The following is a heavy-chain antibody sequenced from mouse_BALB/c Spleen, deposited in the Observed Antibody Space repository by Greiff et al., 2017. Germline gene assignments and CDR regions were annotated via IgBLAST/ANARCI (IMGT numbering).Heavy chain of an antibody. CDR2: IYPGDGDT. V-gene: IGHV1-80*01. D-gene: IGHD2-2*01. CDR1: GYAFSSYW. J-gene: IGHJ1*01. CDR3: ARIYGYDGDWYFDV. Sequence: VQLQESGAELVRPGSSVKISCKASGYAFSSYWMNWVKQRPGQGLEWIGQIYPGDGDTNYNGKFKGKATLTADKSSSTAYMQLSSLTSEDSAVYFCARIYGYDGDWYFDVWGAGTTVTVSS.